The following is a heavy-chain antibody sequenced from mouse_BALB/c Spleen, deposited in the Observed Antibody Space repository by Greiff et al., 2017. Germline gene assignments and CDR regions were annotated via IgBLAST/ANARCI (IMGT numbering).Heavy chain of an antibody. CDR2: ISSGSSTI. D-gene: IGHD2-14*01. J-gene: IGHJ1*01. CDR1: GFTFSSFG. V-gene: IGHV5-17*02. Sequence: EVMLVESGGGLVQPGGSRKLSCAASGFTFSSFGMHWVRQAPEKGLEWVAYISSGSSTIYYADTVKGRFTISRDNPKNTLFLQMTSLRSEDTAMYYWARSGGYRYDGNGYFDVWGAGTTVTVSS. CDR3: ARSGGYRYDGNGYFDV.